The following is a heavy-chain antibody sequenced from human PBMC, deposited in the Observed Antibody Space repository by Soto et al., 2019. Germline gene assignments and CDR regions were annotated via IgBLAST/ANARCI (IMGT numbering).Heavy chain of an antibody. J-gene: IGHJ5*02. CDR1: GGSISSGGYY. D-gene: IGHD2-2*01. V-gene: IGHV4-39*01. CDR2: IYYSGST. Sequence: PSETLSLTCTVSGGSISSGGYYWSWIRQPPGKGLEWIGSIYYSGSTYYNPSLKSRVTISVDTSKNQFSLKLSSVTAADTVVYYCARRGNCISTSCYAGPYNWNYEWFDPWGQGTLVTVSS. CDR3: ARRGNCISTSCYAGPYNWNYEWFDP.